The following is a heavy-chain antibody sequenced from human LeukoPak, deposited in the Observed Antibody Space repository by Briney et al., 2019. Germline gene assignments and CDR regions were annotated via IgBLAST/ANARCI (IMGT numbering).Heavy chain of an antibody. J-gene: IGHJ4*02. CDR3: ARCSPYYYDSSGYPLDY. CDR2: IYYSGST. Sequence: SETLSLTCAGSGGSISSYYWSWLRQPPGKGQQWLGDIYYSGSTNYNPSLISRVTISVDTSKNQFSLKLSSVTAADTAVYYCARCSPYYYDSSGYPLDYWGQGTLVTVSS. V-gene: IGHV4-59*01. D-gene: IGHD3-22*01. CDR1: GGSISSYY.